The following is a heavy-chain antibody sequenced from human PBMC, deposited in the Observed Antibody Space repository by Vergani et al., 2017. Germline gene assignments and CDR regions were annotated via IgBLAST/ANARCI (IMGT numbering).Heavy chain of an antibody. V-gene: IGHV1-2*02. CDR3: ARETPPDYYDSSDKAFDI. J-gene: IGHJ3*02. CDR1: GYTFTGYY. D-gene: IGHD3-22*01. CDR2: INPNSGGT. Sequence: QVQLVQSGAEVKKPGASVKVSCKASGYTFTGYYMHWVRQAPGQGLGWMGWINPNSGGTNYAQKFQGRVTMTRDTSISTAYMELSRLRSDDTAVYYCARETPPDYYDSSDKAFDIWGQGTMVTVSS.